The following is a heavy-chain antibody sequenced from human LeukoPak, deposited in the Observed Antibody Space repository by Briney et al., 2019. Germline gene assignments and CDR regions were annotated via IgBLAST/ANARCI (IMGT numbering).Heavy chain of an antibody. CDR3: ARDLAAVGHFDY. CDR1: GGSISSYY. J-gene: IGHJ4*02. D-gene: IGHD6-13*01. V-gene: IGHV4-59*01. CDR2: IYYSGST. Sequence: SETLSLTCTVSGGSISSYYWSWIRQSPGKGLEWIGYIYYSGSTKYNPSLKSRVTISIDTSKNQFSLKLSSVTAADTAVYYCARDLAAVGHFDYWGQGTLVTVTS.